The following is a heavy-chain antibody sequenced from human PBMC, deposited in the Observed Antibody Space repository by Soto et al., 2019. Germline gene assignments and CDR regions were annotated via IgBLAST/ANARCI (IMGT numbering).Heavy chain of an antibody. D-gene: IGHD3-22*01. CDR3: ARHAHDSSGYSGYWFDP. CDR1: GGSISSSSYY. CDR2: IYYSGST. J-gene: IGHJ5*02. V-gene: IGHV4-39*01. Sequence: SETLSLTFTVSGGSISSSSYYLGWIRQPPGKGLEWIGSIYYSGSTYYNPSLKSRVTISVDTSKNQFSLKLSSVTAADTAVYYCARHAHDSSGYSGYWFDPWGQG.